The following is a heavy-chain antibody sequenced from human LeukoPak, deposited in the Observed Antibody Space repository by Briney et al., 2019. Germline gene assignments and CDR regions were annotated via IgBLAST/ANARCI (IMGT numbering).Heavy chain of an antibody. CDR3: ARDTSYYDFWSGYYHPLYYFDY. Sequence: SETLSLTCTVSGGSISSGGYYWSWIRQHPGKGLEWIGYIYYSGGTYYNPSLKSRVTISVDTSKNQFSLKLSSVTAADTAVYYCARDTSYYDFWSGYYHPLYYFDYWGQGTLVTVSS. J-gene: IGHJ4*02. V-gene: IGHV4-31*03. CDR1: GGSISSGGYY. CDR2: IYYSGGT. D-gene: IGHD3-3*01.